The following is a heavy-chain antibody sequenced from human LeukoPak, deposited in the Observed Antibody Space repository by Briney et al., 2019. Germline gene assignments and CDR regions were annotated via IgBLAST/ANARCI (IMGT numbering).Heavy chain of an antibody. Sequence: ASVKVSYKASGYTFTGYYMHWVRQAPGQGLEWMGIINPSGGSTSYAQKFQGRVTMTRDTSTSTVYMELSSLRSEDTAVYYCAADYSYGFTHDYWGQGTLVTVSS. V-gene: IGHV1-46*01. CDR1: GYTFTGYY. CDR2: INPSGGST. J-gene: IGHJ4*02. D-gene: IGHD5-18*01. CDR3: AADYSYGFTHDY.